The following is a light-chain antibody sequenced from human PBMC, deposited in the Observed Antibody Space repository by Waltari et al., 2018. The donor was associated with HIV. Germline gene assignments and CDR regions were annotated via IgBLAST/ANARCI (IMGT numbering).Light chain of an antibody. CDR2: RKK. CDR1: NSNVGTNT. Sequence: QSVLTQPPSASGPPGQRVTISCSGSNSNVGTNTVNWYQQIPGTAPKLLIYRKKQRPSGVPDRFSGSKSGASAYLAISGLQSEDEADYFCAAWDDSLNGHVVFGGGTKLTVL. V-gene: IGLV1-44*01. J-gene: IGLJ2*01. CDR3: AAWDDSLNGHVV.